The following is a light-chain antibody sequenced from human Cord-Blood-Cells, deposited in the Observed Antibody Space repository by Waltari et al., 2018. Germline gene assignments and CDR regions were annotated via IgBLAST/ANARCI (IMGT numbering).Light chain of an antibody. Sequence: QLVLTQSPSASASLGASVKLTCTLSSGHSSYAIAWHQQQPEKGPRYLMKLNSDGSHSTGDVSPDRFAGSSSGAERYLTISSLQSEDEADYYCQTWGTGIQGVFGGGTKLTVL. CDR2: LNSDGSH. J-gene: IGLJ3*02. CDR1: SGHSSYA. CDR3: QTWGTGIQGV. V-gene: IGLV4-69*01.